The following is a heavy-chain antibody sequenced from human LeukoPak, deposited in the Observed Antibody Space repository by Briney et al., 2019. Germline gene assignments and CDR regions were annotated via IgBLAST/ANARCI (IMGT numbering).Heavy chain of an antibody. CDR2: ISAYNGNT. Sequence: ASVTVSCKTSGYTFTSYGISWVRQAPGQGLEWMGWISAYNGNTNYAQKFQGRVTMTTDTSTSTAYMELRSLRSDDTAMYYCARDRGKWEHLRFFDYWGQGTLVTVSS. J-gene: IGHJ4*02. D-gene: IGHD1-26*01. CDR3: ARDRGKWEHLRFFDY. V-gene: IGHV1-18*01. CDR1: GYTFTSYG.